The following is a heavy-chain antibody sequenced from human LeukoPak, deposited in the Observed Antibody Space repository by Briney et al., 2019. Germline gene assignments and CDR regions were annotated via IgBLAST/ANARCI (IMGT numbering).Heavy chain of an antibody. CDR1: GFTFSNAW. D-gene: IGHD6-19*01. CDR3: ARVGVGTVAGNYFDD. CDR2: ISSSGDTI. Sequence: PGGSLRLSCAASGFTFSNAWMSWVRQAPGKGLEWVSYISSSGDTIYYADSVKGRFTISRHNFGNTLFLQMNNLGAEDTAVYYCARVGVGTVAGNYFDDWGQGTLVTVSS. V-gene: IGHV3-11*01. J-gene: IGHJ4*02.